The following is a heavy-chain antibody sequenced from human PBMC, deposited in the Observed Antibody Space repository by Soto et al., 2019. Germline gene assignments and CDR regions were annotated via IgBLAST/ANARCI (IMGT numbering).Heavy chain of an antibody. CDR1: GGSFSGNY. Sequence: QVQLQQWGAGLLKPSETLSLTCGVYGGSFSGNYWSWIRQPPGEGLERIGEINPSGSTNYSPSLKSRATISADTSKNQFSLKLSSVIAADTAVYYCARGREWGGASWGQGTLVTVSS. CDR3: ARGREWGGAS. D-gene: IGHD1-26*01. V-gene: IGHV4-34*01. CDR2: INPSGST. J-gene: IGHJ5*02.